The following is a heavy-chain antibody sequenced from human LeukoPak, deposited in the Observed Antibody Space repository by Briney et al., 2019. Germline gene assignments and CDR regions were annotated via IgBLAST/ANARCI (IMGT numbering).Heavy chain of an antibody. Sequence: PGGPLSLPCAASGFTFSNYAMTWVRQAPGKGLEWVSGVNSDGGSTYYAASVRGRFTISRDNSKNALYLQMNSLRAEDTAVYYCAKGKSNPVDWGQGTLVTVSS. CDR1: GFTFSNYA. J-gene: IGHJ4*02. CDR3: AKGKSNPVD. V-gene: IGHV3-23*01. CDR2: VNSDGGST.